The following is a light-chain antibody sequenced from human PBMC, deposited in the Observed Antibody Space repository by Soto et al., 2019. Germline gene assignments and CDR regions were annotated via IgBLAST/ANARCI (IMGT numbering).Light chain of an antibody. CDR1: SSNIENNY. J-gene: IGLJ3*02. V-gene: IGLV1-51*02. CDR3: GTWDSSLGGGV. CDR2: ENN. Sequence: QSVLTQPPSVSAAPGQKVTISCSGSSSNIENNYVSWYQQLPATAPKVLIYENNKRPSGIPDRFSGSKSGTSATLGITGLQTGDEADYYCGTWDSSLGGGVFGGGTQLTVL.